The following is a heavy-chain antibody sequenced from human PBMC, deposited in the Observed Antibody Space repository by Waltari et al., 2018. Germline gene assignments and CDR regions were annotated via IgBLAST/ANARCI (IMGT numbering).Heavy chain of an antibody. D-gene: IGHD1-26*01. CDR1: GFTFFNYE. Sequence: VQLVESGGDVLQPGGSLRLTCETSGFTFFNYEMNWVRQAPGEGLEWIANIRNRGSRTFYSDAGRGRFTISRDDAKNSVFLQMNDLRVDDSGLYYCTRGLVGAPGWGQGTLVTVSS. J-gene: IGHJ4*02. CDR3: TRGLVGAPG. V-gene: IGHV3-48*03. CDR2: IRNRGSRT.